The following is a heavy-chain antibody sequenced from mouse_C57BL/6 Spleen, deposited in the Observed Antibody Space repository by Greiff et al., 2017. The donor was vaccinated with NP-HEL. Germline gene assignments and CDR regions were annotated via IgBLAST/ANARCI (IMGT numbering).Heavy chain of an antibody. V-gene: IGHV14-2*01. CDR1: GFNIKDYY. CDR3: ARPSSYYYGSTPWFAY. CDR2: IDPEDGET. D-gene: IGHD1-1*01. J-gene: IGHJ3*01. Sequence: VQLQQSGAELVKPGASVKLSCTASGFNIKDYYMHWVKQRTEQGLEWIGRIDPEDGETKYGPKFQGKATITADTSSNTAYLQLSSLTSEDTAVYYCARPSSYYYGSTPWFAYWGQGTLVTVSA.